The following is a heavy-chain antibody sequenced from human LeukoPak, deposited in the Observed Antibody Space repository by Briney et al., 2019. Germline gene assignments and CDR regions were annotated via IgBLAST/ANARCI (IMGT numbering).Heavy chain of an antibody. D-gene: IGHD3-22*01. J-gene: IGHJ4*02. CDR3: ARASYYYDSSGYPGYYFDY. V-gene: IGHV1-2*02. CDR2: INPDSGGT. Sequence: ASVKVSCKASGYTFTYYYIHWVRQAPGQGLEWMGWINPDSGGTKYAQKFQGRVTMTRDTSISTAYMELSRLRSDDTAVYYCARASYYYDSSGYPGYYFDYWGQGTLVTVSS. CDR1: GYTFTYYY.